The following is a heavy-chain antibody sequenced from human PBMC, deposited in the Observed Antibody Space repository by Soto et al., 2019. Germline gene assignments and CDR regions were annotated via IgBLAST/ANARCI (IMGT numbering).Heavy chain of an antibody. Sequence: PSETLSLTCTVSGGSISSGGYYWSWIRQHPGKGLEWIGYIYYSGSTYYNPSLKSRVTISVDTSKNQFSLKLSSVTAADTAVYYCAREKLGTTVYNCFDPWGQGTLVTVSS. D-gene: IGHD3-10*01. CDR1: GGSISSGGYY. V-gene: IGHV4-31*03. CDR3: AREKLGTTVYNCFDP. J-gene: IGHJ5*02. CDR2: IYYSGST.